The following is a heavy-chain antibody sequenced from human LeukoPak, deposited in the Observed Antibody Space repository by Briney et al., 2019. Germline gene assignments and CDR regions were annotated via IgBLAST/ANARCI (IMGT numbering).Heavy chain of an antibody. D-gene: IGHD4-17*01. Sequence: SETLSLTCTVSGGSISSYYWSWIRQPPGKGLEWIGYIYYSGSTYYNPSLKSRVTISVDTSKNQFSLKLSSVTAADTAVYYCARGVRYGDYFIDYWGQGTLVTVSS. J-gene: IGHJ4*02. CDR1: GGSISSYY. V-gene: IGHV4-59*12. CDR3: ARGVRYGDYFIDY. CDR2: IYYSGST.